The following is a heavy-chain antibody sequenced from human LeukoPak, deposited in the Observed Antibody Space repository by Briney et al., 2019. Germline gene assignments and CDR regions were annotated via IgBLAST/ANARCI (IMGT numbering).Heavy chain of an antibody. CDR2: ISGSGGST. D-gene: IGHD4-11*01. Sequence: PGGSLRLSCAASGFTFSSYAMSWVRQAPGKGLEWVSAISGSGGSTYYADSVKGRFTISRDNAKNSLYLQMNSLRAEDTAVYYCARDRFTVTSRVLFDYWGQGILVTVSS. CDR3: ARDRFTVTSRVLFDY. CDR1: GFTFSSYA. V-gene: IGHV3-23*01. J-gene: IGHJ4*02.